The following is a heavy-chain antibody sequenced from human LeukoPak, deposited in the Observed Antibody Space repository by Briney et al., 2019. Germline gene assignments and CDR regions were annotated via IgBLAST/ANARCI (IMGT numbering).Heavy chain of an antibody. CDR3: ARDLAMYSPDLDY. CDR1: VYTFTDYY. D-gene: IGHD1-26*01. J-gene: IGHJ4*02. V-gene: IGHV1-2*02. CDR2: INPKTGVT. Sequence: ASVKVSFEASVYTFTDYYLHWVRQAPGHGLEWMGWINPKTGVTKYAQNFQGRVTMTRDTSINTAYMEVSRLRSDDTAVFYCARDLAMYSPDLDYWGQGTLVTVSS.